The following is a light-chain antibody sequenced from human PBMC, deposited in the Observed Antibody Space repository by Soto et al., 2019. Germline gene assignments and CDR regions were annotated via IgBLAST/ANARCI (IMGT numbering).Light chain of an antibody. CDR3: SSYTSSSTL. V-gene: IGLV2-14*01. CDR2: EVS. CDR1: SRDVGSYNY. J-gene: IGLJ1*01. Sequence: QSVLTQPASVSGSPGQSITISCTGTSRDVGSYNYVSWYQQHPGKAPKLMIYEVSDRPSGISSRFSGSKSGNTASLTISGLQTEDEADYYCSSYTSSSTLFGTGTKLTVL.